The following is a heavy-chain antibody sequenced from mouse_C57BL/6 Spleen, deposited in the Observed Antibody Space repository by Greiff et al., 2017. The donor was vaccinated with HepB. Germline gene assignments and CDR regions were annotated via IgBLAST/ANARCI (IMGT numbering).Heavy chain of an antibody. CDR3: ARVDGYYWYFDV. J-gene: IGHJ1*03. Sequence: QVQLQQSGAELVKPGASVKISCKASGYAFSSYWMNWVKQRPGKGLEWIGQIYPGDGDTNYNGKFKGKATLTADKSSSTAYMQRSSLTSEDSAVYFCARVDGYYWYFDVWGTGTTVTVSS. CDR2: IYPGDGDT. D-gene: IGHD2-3*01. V-gene: IGHV1-80*01. CDR1: GYAFSSYW.